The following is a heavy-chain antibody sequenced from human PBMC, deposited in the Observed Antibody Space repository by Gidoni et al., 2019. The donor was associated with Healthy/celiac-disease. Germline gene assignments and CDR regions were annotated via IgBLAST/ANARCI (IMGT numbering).Heavy chain of an antibody. CDR2: IYYSGST. D-gene: IGHD1-20*01. V-gene: IGHV4-39*01. J-gene: IGHJ6*02. CDR3: ARITDYYGMDV. CDR1: GGSISSSSYY. Sequence: QLQLQESGPGLVKPSETLSLTCTVSGGSISSSSYYWGWIRQPPGKGLEWIGSIYYSGSTYYNPSLKSRVTISVDTSKNQFSLKLSSVTAADTAVYYCARITDYYGMDVWGQGTTVTVSS.